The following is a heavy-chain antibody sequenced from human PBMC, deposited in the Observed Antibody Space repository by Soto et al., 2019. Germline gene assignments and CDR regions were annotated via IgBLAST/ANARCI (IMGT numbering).Heavy chain of an antibody. CDR2: ISAYNGNT. CDR1: GYTFTSYG. D-gene: IGHD3-22*01. CDR3: ARGPIEITMIVVVHDAFDI. V-gene: IGHV1-18*01. J-gene: IGHJ3*02. Sequence: ASVKVSCKASGYTFTSYGISWVRQAPGQGLEWMGWISAYNGNTNYAQKLQGRVTMTTDTSTSTAYMELRSLRSDDTAVYYCARGPIEITMIVVVHDAFDIWGQGTMVTVSS.